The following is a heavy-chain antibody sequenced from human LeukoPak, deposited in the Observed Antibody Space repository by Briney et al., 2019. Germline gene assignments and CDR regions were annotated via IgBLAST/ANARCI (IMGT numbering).Heavy chain of an antibody. CDR3: ARLSAYYYGSYFYYYMDV. D-gene: IGHD3-10*01. V-gene: IGHV3-7*01. J-gene: IGHJ6*03. CDR1: GFIFSSYW. CDR2: IRQDESER. Sequence: PGGSLRLSCAGSGFIFSSYWMTWVRQLPGKGPEGVANIRQDESERYFADSVKGRFTISRDNAKKSVYLHMSSLRAEDTALYYCARLSAYYYGSYFYYYMDVWGKGTTVTVSS.